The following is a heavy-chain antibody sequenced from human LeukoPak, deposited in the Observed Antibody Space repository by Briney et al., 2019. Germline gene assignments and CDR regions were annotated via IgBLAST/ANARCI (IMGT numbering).Heavy chain of an antibody. Sequence: GRSLRLSCAASGFTFSNFAMSWVRQAPGKGLEWVSGISGSGATTYYVDSVKGRFTISRDNSTNTVYLQMNSLRAEDTAVYYCAKSSYNSSPNWFDPWGQGTLVTVSS. CDR1: GFTFSNFA. CDR2: ISGSGATT. CDR3: AKSSYNSSPNWFDP. V-gene: IGHV3-23*01. J-gene: IGHJ5*02. D-gene: IGHD6-13*01.